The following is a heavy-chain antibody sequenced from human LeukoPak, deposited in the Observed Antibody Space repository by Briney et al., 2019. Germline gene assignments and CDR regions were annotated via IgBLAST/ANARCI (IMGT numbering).Heavy chain of an antibody. CDR3: ATSGRSSLAFDV. D-gene: IGHD3-10*01. V-gene: IGHV1-69-2*01. CDR2: VDPEDAKA. J-gene: IGHJ3*01. Sequence: ASVKVSCKSSGYTFSDYYIHWVRQAPGGGLQWLGRVDPEDAKAVHSENLQGRVTITADSFSDSTYMFLSSLTSEDTAFYYCATSGRSSLAFDVWGQGTVVTVSS. CDR1: GYTFSDYY.